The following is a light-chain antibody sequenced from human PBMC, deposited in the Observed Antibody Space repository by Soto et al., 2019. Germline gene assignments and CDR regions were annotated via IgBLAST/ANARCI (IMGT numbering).Light chain of an antibody. CDR2: DAS. CDR1: QRVSSY. V-gene: IGKV3-11*01. CDR3: QQRSNWPPRFT. J-gene: IGKJ4*01. Sequence: EIVLTQSPATLSLSPGERATLSCRASQRVSSYLAWYQQKPGQAPRLLIYDASNRATGIPARFSGSGSGTDFTLTIISLEPEDFSVYYCQQRSNWPPRFTFGGGTKVEIK.